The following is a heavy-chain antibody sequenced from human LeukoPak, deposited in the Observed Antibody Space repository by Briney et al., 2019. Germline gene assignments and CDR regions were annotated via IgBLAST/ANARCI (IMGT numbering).Heavy chain of an antibody. V-gene: IGHV1-2*02. CDR3: ATSIMITFGGVTDY. J-gene: IGHJ4*02. Sequence: ASVKVSCKPSGYTFTGHYIHWVRQAPGQGPEWMGWINPNSGGTNYAQKFQGRVTMTRDTSISTAYMELSRLRSDDTAVYYCATSIMITFGGVTDYWGQGTLVTVSS. D-gene: IGHD3-16*01. CDR1: GYTFTGHY. CDR2: INPNSGGT.